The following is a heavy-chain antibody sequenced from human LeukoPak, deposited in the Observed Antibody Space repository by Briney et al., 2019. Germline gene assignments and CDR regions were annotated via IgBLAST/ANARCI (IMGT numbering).Heavy chain of an antibody. CDR2: MNPNSGNT. CDR3: ARGSHYYGSGSNRGFDY. J-gene: IGHJ4*02. Sequence: ASVKVSCKASGYTFTSYDINWVRQATGQGLEWMGWMNPNSGNTGYAQKFQGRVTMTRNTSISTAYMGLSSLRSEDTAVYYCARGSHYYGSGSNRGFDYWGQGTLVTVSS. V-gene: IGHV1-8*01. CDR1: GYTFTSYD. D-gene: IGHD3-10*01.